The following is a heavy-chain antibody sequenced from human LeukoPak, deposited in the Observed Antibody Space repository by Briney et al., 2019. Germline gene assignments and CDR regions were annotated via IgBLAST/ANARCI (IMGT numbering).Heavy chain of an antibody. J-gene: IGHJ4*02. V-gene: IGHV3-7*01. CDR2: INQDGSEK. CDR1: EFIFCAYR. Sequence: PGGSLRLSCAASEFIFCAYRMTWVRQAPGKGVEWGANINQDGSEKYYVDSVKGRFTISRDNAKKSLFLQMNSLSAEDTALYYCVRSLGWSGTRDYWGQGTLVTVSS. CDR3: VRSLGWSGTRDY. D-gene: IGHD3-10*01.